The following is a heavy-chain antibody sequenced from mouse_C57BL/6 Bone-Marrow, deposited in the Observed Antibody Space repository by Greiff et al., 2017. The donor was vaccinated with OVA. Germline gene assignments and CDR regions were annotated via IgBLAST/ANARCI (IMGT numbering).Heavy chain of an antibody. CDR1: GFTFSSYG. J-gene: IGHJ1*03. CDR2: ISSGGSYT. Sequence: EVKLVESGGDLVKPGGSLKLSCAASGFTFSSYGMSWVRQTPDKRLEWVATISSGGSYTYYPDSVKGRFTISRDNAKNTLYLQMSSLKSEDTAMYYCARPEAYDYDGGFYWYFDVWGTGTTVTVSS. D-gene: IGHD2-4*01. V-gene: IGHV5-6*01. CDR3: ARPEAYDYDGGFYWYFDV.